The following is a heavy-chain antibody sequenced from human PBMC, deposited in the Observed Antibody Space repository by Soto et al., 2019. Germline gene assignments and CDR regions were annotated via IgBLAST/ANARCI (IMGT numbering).Heavy chain of an antibody. CDR2: IYYSGGT. Sequence: SQTLSLTCTVSGGSISSGDLSWSWIRQPPGKGLEWIGYIYYSGGTDYNPSLKSRVSISIDTSENQFSLKLSSATAADTAVYYCARGGGRCSSTSCYTNPRFYYGMDVWGQGTTVTVSS. V-gene: IGHV4-30-4*08. CDR3: ARGGGRCSSTSCYTNPRFYYGMDV. D-gene: IGHD2-2*01. CDR1: GGSISSGDLS. J-gene: IGHJ6*02.